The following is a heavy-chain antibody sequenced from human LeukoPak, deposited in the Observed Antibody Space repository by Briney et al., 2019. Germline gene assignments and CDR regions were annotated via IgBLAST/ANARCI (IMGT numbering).Heavy chain of an antibody. V-gene: IGHV3-74*01. Sequence: GGSLRLSCAASGFTLSNYWMHWVRQAPGKGLVGVSRVKGDGSITAYADSVKGRFTISRDIAKNTVYLQMNSLRVDDTAVYYCGRTSGGPEYWGQGTLVTVSS. CDR2: VKGDGSIT. CDR1: GFTLSNYW. CDR3: GRTSGGPEY. D-gene: IGHD2-15*01. J-gene: IGHJ4*02.